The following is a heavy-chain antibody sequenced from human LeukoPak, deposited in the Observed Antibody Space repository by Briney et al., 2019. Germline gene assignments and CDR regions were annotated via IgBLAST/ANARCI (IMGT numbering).Heavy chain of an antibody. Sequence: PGGSLRLSCAASGFTFSSYSMNWVRQAPGKGLEWVSSISSSSSYIYYADSVKGRFTISRDNAKNSLYLQMNSLRAEDTAVYYCARMGTYQLIPFDYWGQGTLVTVSS. J-gene: IGHJ4*02. V-gene: IGHV3-21*01. CDR3: ARMGTYQLIPFDY. CDR2: ISSSSSYI. CDR1: GFTFSSYS. D-gene: IGHD2-2*01.